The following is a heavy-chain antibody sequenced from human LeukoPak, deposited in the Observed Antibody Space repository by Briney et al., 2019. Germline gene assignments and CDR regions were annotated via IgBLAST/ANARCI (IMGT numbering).Heavy chain of an antibody. CDR1: GGSFSGYY. Sequence: SETLSLTCAVYGGSFSGYYWSWIRQPPGKGLEWIGEINHSGSTNYNPSLKSRVTISVDTSKNQFSLKLSSVTAADTAVYYCARRGSTSFLYYYYMDVWGKGTTVTVSS. V-gene: IGHV4-34*01. CDR3: ARRGSTSFLYYYYMDV. D-gene: IGHD2-2*01. CDR2: INHSGST. J-gene: IGHJ6*03.